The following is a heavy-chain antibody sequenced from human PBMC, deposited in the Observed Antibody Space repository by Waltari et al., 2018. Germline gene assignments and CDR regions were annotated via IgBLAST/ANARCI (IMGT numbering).Heavy chain of an antibody. D-gene: IGHD6-19*01. J-gene: IGHJ4*02. CDR3: ARGPNIAVAVYYFDY. CDR2: IKQDGSEK. Sequence: EVQLVESGGGLVQPGGSLRLSRAASGFTFGSYWMSWVRQAPGKGLEWVANIKQDGSEKDYGESGKGRFTINRDNAKNSLYLQMNGLRAEDTAVYYCARGPNIAVAVYYFDYWGQGTLVTVSS. CDR1: GFTFGSYW. V-gene: IGHV3-7*01.